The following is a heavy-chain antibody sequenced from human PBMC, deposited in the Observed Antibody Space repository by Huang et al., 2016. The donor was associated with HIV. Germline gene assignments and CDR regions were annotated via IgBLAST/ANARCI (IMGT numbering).Heavy chain of an antibody. D-gene: IGHD3-22*01. CDR2: STGSGGST. J-gene: IGHJ3*02. Sequence: EVQLLESGGGLAQPGGSLRLSCNASGLTFGSYALNWVRQVPVKGLEWVSVSTGSGGSTDYANCVKGRFTISRDKSKNTLYLQMNSLRAEDTALYYCAKHLGGRRGFTFIVLFGAFDMWGQGTMVTVSS. CDR3: AKHLGGRRGFTFIVLFGAFDM. CDR1: GLTFGSYA. V-gene: IGHV3-23*01.